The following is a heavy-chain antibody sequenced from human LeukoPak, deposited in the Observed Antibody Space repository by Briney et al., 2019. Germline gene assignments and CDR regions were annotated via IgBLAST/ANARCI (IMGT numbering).Heavy chain of an antibody. V-gene: IGHV4-39*01. D-gene: IGHD1-26*01. CDR2: IYYSGST. Sequence: SETLSLTCVVSGGSISSSNWWSWVRPPPGKGLEWIGSIYYSGSTYYNPSLKSRVTISVDTSKNQFSLKLSSVTAADTAVYYCASEPDSGSHFDYWGQGTLVTVSS. CDR3: ASEPDSGSHFDY. CDR1: GGSISSSNW. J-gene: IGHJ4*02.